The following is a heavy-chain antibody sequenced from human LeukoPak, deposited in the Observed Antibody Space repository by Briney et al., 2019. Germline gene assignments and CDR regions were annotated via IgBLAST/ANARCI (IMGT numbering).Heavy chain of an antibody. J-gene: IGHJ3*02. CDR2: ISVYNGHT. D-gene: IGHD1-26*01. CDR1: AYTFTSYG. V-gene: IGHV1-18*01. CDR3: ARGGRWELPRPHAFDI. Sequence: ASVKVSCKASAYTFTSYGISWVRQAPGQGPEWMGWISVYNGHTNYAQNLQGRVTMTTDTSTSTAYMELRSLRSDDTAVYYCARGGRWELPRPHAFDIWGQGTMVTVSS.